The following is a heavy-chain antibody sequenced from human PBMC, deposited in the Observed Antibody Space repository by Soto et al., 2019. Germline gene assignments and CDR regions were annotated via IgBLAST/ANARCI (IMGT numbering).Heavy chain of an antibody. D-gene: IGHD6-13*01. Sequence: QVQLVQSGAEVKKPGSSVKVSCKASGGTFSSYAISWVRQAPGQGLEWMGGIIPIFGTANYAQKLQGRVTITADESTSTAYMELSSLRSEDTAVYYCARGTKKFAGFSSPRGWYYGMDVWGQGTTVTVSS. CDR2: IIPIFGTA. CDR3: ARGTKKFAGFSSPRGWYYGMDV. J-gene: IGHJ6*02. CDR1: GGTFSSYA. V-gene: IGHV1-69*01.